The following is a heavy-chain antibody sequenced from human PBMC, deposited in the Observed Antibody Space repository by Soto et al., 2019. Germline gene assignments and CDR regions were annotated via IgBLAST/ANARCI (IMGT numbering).Heavy chain of an antibody. CDR1: GFTFSSCA. J-gene: IGHJ4*02. D-gene: IGHD6-19*01. V-gene: IGHV3-23*01. CDR3: ARRSSGWYFDY. Sequence: EVQLLESGGGLVQPGGSLRLSCAASGFTFSSCAMSWVRQAPGKGLEWVSVISGRGDSTYYADSVKGRFTISRDNSKNTLYLQMNSLRAEDTAVYYCARRSSGWYFDYWGQGTLVTVSS. CDR2: ISGRGDST.